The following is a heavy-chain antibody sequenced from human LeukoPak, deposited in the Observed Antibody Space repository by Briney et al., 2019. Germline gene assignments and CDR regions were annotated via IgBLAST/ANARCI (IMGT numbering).Heavy chain of an antibody. Sequence: PGGSLRLSCAASGFTFSSYSMNWVRQAPGKGLEWVSSITSSGSYIYYADSVKGRFTISRDDAKNTLYLQMNSLRAEDTAVYYCARGPTYYDILTGNTFNFVYYWGQGTLVTVSS. J-gene: IGHJ4*02. D-gene: IGHD3-9*01. CDR3: ARGPTYYDILTGNTFNFVYY. V-gene: IGHV3-21*01. CDR1: GFTFSSYS. CDR2: ITSSGSYI.